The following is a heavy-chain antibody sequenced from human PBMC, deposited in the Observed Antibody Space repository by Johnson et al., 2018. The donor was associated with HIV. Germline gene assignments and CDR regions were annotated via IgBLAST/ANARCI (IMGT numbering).Heavy chain of an antibody. V-gene: IGHV3-7*01. D-gene: IGHD2-15*01. CDR1: GFTFSSYA. J-gene: IGHJ3*02. CDR3: ARGARHDGWWFDAFDI. Sequence: VQLVESGGGVVQPGRSLRLSCAASGFTFSSYAMHWVRQAPGKGLEWVANIKQDGSEKYYVDSVKGRFSVSRDNTKNTLYLQMNSLRAEDTAVYYGARGARHDGWWFDAFDIWGQGTMVTVSS. CDR2: IKQDGSEK.